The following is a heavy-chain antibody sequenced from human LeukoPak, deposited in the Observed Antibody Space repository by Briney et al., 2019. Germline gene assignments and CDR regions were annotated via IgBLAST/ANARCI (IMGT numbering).Heavy chain of an antibody. V-gene: IGHV4-34*01. D-gene: IGHD3-10*01. Sequence: PSETLSLTCAVYGGSFSGYYWSWIRQPPGKGLEWIGEINHSGSTNYNPSLKSRVTISVDTSKNQFSLKLSSVTAADTAVYYCARARYYGSGSYYFRAGSYFDYWGQGTLVTVSS. CDR2: INHSGST. CDR1: GGSFSGYY. CDR3: ARARYYGSGSYYFRAGSYFDY. J-gene: IGHJ4*02.